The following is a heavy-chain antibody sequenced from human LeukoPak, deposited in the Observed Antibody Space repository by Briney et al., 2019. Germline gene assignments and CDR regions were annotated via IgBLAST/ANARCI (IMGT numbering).Heavy chain of an antibody. J-gene: IGHJ6*03. D-gene: IGHD3-10*01. CDR2: ISYDGSNK. CDR1: GFTFSSYA. Sequence: GGSLRLPCAASGFTFSSYAMHWVRQAPGKGLEWVAVISYDGSNKYYADSVKGRFTISRDNSKNTLYLQMNSLRAEDTAVYYCARGWETYYGSGSYSYYMDVWGKGTTVTVSS. V-gene: IGHV3-30*01. CDR3: ARGWETYYGSGSYSYYMDV.